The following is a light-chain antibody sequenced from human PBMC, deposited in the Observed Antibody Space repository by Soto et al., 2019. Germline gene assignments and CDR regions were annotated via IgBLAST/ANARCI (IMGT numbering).Light chain of an antibody. CDR3: QQCNSYWT. CDR2: AAS. V-gene: IGKV1-39*01. J-gene: IGKJ1*01. CDR1: QSISSY. Sequence: DIQMTQSPSSLSASVGDRVTITCRASQSISSYLNWYQQKPGKAPKLLIYAASSLQSGVPSRFSGIGSGTEFTLTISSLQPDDFATYYCQQCNSYWTFGQGTKVDIK.